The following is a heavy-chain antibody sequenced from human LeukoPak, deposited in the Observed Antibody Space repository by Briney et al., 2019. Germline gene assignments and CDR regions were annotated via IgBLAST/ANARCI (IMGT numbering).Heavy chain of an antibody. J-gene: IGHJ4*02. V-gene: IGHV3-30*04. CDR1: GFTLSSYA. Sequence: GGSLRLSCAASGFTLSSYAMSWVRQAPGKGLEWVSVISYDGSNKYYADSVKGRFTISRDNSNNTLYLQMNSLRVEDTAVYYCARTVSSSWYEGFFDYWGQGTLVTVSS. D-gene: IGHD6-13*01. CDR3: ARTVSSSWYEGFFDY. CDR2: ISYDGSNK.